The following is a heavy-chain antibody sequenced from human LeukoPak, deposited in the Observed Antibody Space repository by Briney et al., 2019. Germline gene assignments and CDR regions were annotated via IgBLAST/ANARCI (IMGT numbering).Heavy chain of an antibody. Sequence: GGSLRLSCAASGFTFSSFGMHWVRQAPGKWLELVAYIRYDGSNKNYADSLEGRFTISRDNSKNALYLQIDNLRPEDTAVYYCAKKRGAAFYSWFDPWGQGALVTVPS. CDR1: GFTFSSFG. CDR2: IRYDGSNK. J-gene: IGHJ5*02. CDR3: AKKRGAAFYSWFDP. V-gene: IGHV3-30*02. D-gene: IGHD1-26*01.